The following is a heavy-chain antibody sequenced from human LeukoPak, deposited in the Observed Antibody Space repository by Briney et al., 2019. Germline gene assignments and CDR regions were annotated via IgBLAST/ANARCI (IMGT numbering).Heavy chain of an antibody. CDR3: ARDLGNFDF. D-gene: IGHD3-10*01. CDR2: IDTNENT. Sequence: SETLSLTCSVSGASIGSYFWSWIRQPAGKGLEWIGRIDTNENTCLNPSLKNRVTMSVDRSKNQLSLKVTSLTAADTAFYYCARDLGNFDFWGQGALVTVSS. CDR1: GASIGSYF. V-gene: IGHV4-4*07. J-gene: IGHJ4*02.